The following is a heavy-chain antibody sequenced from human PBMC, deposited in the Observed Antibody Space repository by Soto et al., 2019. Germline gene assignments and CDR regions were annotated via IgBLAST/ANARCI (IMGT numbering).Heavy chain of an antibody. V-gene: IGHV1-69*12. CDR3: ARARNSSSSPYCGMDV. J-gene: IGHJ6*02. CDR1: GGTFSSYA. CDR2: IIPIFGTA. Sequence: QVQLVQSGAEVKKPGSSVKVSCKASGGTFSSYAISWVRQAPGQGLEWMGGIIPIFGTANYAQKFQGRVTITGDETTVXAYMELSSLRSEDTAVYYCARARNSSSSPYCGMDVWGQGTTVTVSS. D-gene: IGHD6-6*01.